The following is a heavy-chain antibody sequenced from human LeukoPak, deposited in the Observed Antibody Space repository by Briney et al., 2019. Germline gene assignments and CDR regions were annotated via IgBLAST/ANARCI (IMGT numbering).Heavy chain of an antibody. CDR1: GDTFGTFS. CDR2: LTPLAGTP. CDR3: AKFWSGYYTD. J-gene: IGHJ4*02. Sequence: SVKVSCKASGDTFGTFSFNWVRQALSEGLEWLGGLTPLAGTPNYAQKFQGTLTISADKSTSTVYMELSRLTSEDTAVYFCAKFWSGYYTDWGQGTLVSVSS. D-gene: IGHD3-3*01. V-gene: IGHV1-69*06.